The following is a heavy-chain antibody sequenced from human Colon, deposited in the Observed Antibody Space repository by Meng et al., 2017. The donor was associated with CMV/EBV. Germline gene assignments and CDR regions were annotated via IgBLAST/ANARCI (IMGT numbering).Heavy chain of an antibody. J-gene: IGHJ4*02. CDR3: ARGRTVKYYYDSSGYYYGRFDY. D-gene: IGHD3-22*01. CDR2: INHSGST. CDR1: GGSFSGYY. Sequence: QVQLQQWGAGLLKPSETLSLTCAVYGGSFSGYYWSWIRQPPGKGLEWIGEINHSGSTNYNPSLKSRVTISVDTSKNQFSLKLSSVTAADTAVYYRARGRTVKYYYDSSGYYYGRFDYWGQGTLVTVSS. V-gene: IGHV4-34*01.